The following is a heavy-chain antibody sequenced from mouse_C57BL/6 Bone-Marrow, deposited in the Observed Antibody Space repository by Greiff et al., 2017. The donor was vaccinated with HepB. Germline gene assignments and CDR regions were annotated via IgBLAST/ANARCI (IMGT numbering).Heavy chain of an antibody. CDR3: ALLLGAY. Sequence: EVQLVESGGGLVKPGGSLKLSCAASGFAFSDYGMHWVRQAPEKGLEWVAYISSGSSTIYYADKVKGRFTISRDNAKITLFLRMTSLRSEDTAMYCGALLLGAYWGQGTLVTVSA. CDR2: ISSGSSTI. V-gene: IGHV5-17*01. D-gene: IGHD1-1*01. J-gene: IGHJ3*01. CDR1: GFAFSDYG.